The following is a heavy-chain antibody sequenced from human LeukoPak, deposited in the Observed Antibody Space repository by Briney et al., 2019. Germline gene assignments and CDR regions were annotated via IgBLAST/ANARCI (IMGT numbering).Heavy chain of an antibody. Sequence: PGGSLRLSCAASGFSFCSFWMDWVRQAPGKGLEWVANINQDGSEKYYVDSVKGRFTISRDNAKNSLYLQMNSLRAEDTAVYYCARGGRVVDYWGQGTLVTVSS. CDR2: INQDGSEK. D-gene: IGHD3-3*01. V-gene: IGHV3-7*01. CDR1: GFSFCSFW. J-gene: IGHJ4*02. CDR3: ARGGRVVDY.